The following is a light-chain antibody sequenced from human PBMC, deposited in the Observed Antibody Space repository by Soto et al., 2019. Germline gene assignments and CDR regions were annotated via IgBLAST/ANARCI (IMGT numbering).Light chain of an antibody. CDR2: EVN. V-gene: IGLV2-14*01. CDR3: FSFKTTSTHV. Sequence: QSALTQPASLPGSPGQSITISCTGTSSDIGAYDYVSWFQQHPGKAPKLMISEVNNRPSGVSNRFSGSKSGNTAYLTISGLQVEDEAEYFCFSFKTTSTHVFGTGTKVTVL. CDR1: SSDIGAYDY. J-gene: IGLJ1*01.